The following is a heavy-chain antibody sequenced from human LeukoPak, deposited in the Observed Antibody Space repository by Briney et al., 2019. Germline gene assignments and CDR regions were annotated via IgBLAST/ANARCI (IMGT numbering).Heavy chain of an antibody. CDR3: ARHGLYSGHEWDY. V-gene: IGHV1-18*04. CDR1: GYTFTSYD. Sequence: ASVKVSCKTSGYTFTSYDISWVRQAPGQGLEWMGWINSYNGYKNYTQKLQGRVTITTDTYTRTVSMELRSLRSDDTAMYYCARHGLYSGHEWDYWGQGTLVTVSS. D-gene: IGHD5-12*01. CDR2: INSYNGYK. J-gene: IGHJ4*02.